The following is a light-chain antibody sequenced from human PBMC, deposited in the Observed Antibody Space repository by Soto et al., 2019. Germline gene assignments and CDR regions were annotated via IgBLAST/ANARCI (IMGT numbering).Light chain of an antibody. CDR3: LQHNSYPRT. V-gene: IGKV1-17*03. CDR1: KDISSS. CDR2: LTY. J-gene: IGKJ1*01. Sequence: RVTQSPSSVSASVGDRVTITCQTSKDISSSVAWYQQKPGKAPKRLIYLTYSLQTGVPSRFSGSGSGTDFSLTISSLQPEDSATYFCLQHNSYPRTFGQGTKVEIK.